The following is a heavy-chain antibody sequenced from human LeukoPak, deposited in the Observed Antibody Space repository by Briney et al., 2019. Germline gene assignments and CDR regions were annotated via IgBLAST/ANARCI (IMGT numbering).Heavy chain of an antibody. CDR1: GGSISSYY. D-gene: IGHD6-25*01. V-gene: IGHV4-59*08. Sequence: TSETLSLTCTVSGGSISSYYWGWIRQPPGKGLEWIGYIYYSGSTNYNPSLKSRVTISVGTSKNQFSLKLSSVTAADTAVYYCARQGGGFWYFDLWGRGTLVTVSS. J-gene: IGHJ2*01. CDR3: ARQGGGFWYFDL. CDR2: IYYSGST.